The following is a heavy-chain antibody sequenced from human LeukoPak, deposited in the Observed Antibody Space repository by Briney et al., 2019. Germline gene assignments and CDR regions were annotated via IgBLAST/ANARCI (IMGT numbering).Heavy chain of an antibody. CDR3: ARARGIAVAGTYALGFDY. CDR1: GFTFSSYS. CDR2: ISSSSYI. J-gene: IGHJ4*02. D-gene: IGHD6-19*01. Sequence: GGSLRLSCAASGFTFSSYSMNWVRQAPGKGLEWVSSISSSSYIYYADSVKGRFTISRDNAKNSLYLQMNSLRAEDTAVYYCARARGIAVAGTYALGFDYWGQGTLVTVSS. V-gene: IGHV3-21*01.